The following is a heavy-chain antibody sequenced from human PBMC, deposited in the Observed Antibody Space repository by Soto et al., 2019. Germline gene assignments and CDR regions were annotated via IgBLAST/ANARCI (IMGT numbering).Heavy chain of an antibody. V-gene: IGHV5-51*01. J-gene: IGHJ6*02. CDR2: IYPGDSDT. CDR1: GYSFTSYW. CDR3: ARTSAAGKYYYGMDV. D-gene: IGHD6-13*01. Sequence: PGESLKISCKGSGYSFTSYWIGWVRQMPGKGLEWMGIIYPGDSDTRYSPSFQGQVTISADKSISTAYLQWSSLKASDTAMYYCARTSAAGKYYYGMDVWGQGTTVTISS.